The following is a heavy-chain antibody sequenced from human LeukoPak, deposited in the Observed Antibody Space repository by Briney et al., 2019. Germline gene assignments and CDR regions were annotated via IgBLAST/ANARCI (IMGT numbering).Heavy chain of an antibody. D-gene: IGHD3-3*01. Sequence: ASVKVSCKASGYTFTSYGISWVRQAPGQGLEWMGWISAYNGNTNYAQKLQGRVTMTTDTSTSTAYMELRSLRSDDTAVHYCARGTPTYDFWSGYYTAAFDYWGQGTLVTVSS. CDR2: ISAYNGNT. CDR3: ARGTPTYDFWSGYYTAAFDY. V-gene: IGHV1-18*01. J-gene: IGHJ4*02. CDR1: GYTFTSYG.